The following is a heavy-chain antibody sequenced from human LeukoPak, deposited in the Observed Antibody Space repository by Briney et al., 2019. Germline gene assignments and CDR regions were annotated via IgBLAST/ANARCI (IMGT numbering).Heavy chain of an antibody. CDR3: AKDVDSSGYFDY. CDR1: GFTFSSYA. V-gene: IGHV3-23*01. Sequence: PGGPLRLSCAASGFTFSSYAMSWVRQAPGKGLEWVSDISGSGGSTYYADSVKGRFTISRDNSKNPLYLQMNSLRAEDTAVYYCAKDVDSSGYFDYWGQGTLVTVSS. D-gene: IGHD3-22*01. J-gene: IGHJ4*02. CDR2: ISGSGGST.